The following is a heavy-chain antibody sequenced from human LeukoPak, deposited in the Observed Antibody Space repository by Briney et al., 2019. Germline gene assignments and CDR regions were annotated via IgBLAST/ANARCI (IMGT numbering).Heavy chain of an antibody. V-gene: IGHV3-23*01. CDR1: GFTFSSYA. D-gene: IGHD3-22*01. Sequence: PRGSRRLSCAASGFTFSSYAMSWVSQAPGKGLEWVSAISGSGGSTYYADSVKVRFTISRDNSKNTLYLQMNSLRAEDTAVYYCAKVGYYDSSGYRGVYFDYWGQETRDTVSS. CDR3: AKVGYYDSSGYRGVYFDY. J-gene: IGHJ4*02. CDR2: ISGSGGST.